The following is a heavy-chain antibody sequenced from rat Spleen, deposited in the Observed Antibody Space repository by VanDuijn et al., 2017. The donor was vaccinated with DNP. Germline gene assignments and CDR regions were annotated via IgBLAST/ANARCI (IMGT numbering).Heavy chain of an antibody. CDR3: ARPMDYYSGGFAY. V-gene: IGHV5-22*01. CDR1: GFTFSDYY. J-gene: IGHJ3*01. Sequence: EVQLVESGGGFVQPGRSLKLSCAASGFTFSDYYMAWVRQAPTKGLEWVAYITCDGGNSYYRDSVKGQFTISRDNAKNTLYLQMNSLRSEDMATYYCARPMDYYSGGFAYWGQGTLVTVSS. CDR2: ITCDGGNS. D-gene: IGHD1-1*01.